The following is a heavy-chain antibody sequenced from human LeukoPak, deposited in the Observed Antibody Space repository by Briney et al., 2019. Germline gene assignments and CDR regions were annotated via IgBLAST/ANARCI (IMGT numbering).Heavy chain of an antibody. J-gene: IGHJ4*02. V-gene: IGHV4-59*08. Sequence: SETLSLTCTVSGGSISGFVWSWIRQPPGEGLDYIGHIYDTGTTNYNPLLKSRVTLSVDTSKNQFSLNLKSVTAADTAVYYCARLAKGEQWLAYYFDYWGQGALVTVSS. CDR2: IYDTGTT. CDR3: ARLAKGEQWLAYYFDY. CDR1: GGSISGFV. D-gene: IGHD6-19*01.